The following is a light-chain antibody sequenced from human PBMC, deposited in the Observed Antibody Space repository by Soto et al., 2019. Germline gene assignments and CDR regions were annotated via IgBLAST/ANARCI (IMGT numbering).Light chain of an antibody. CDR1: QSIDRW. CDR2: HAS. J-gene: IGKJ5*01. Sequence: DIQITRSPSTLSASVGATVTITCGASQSIDRWLAWYQQRPGKAPKILIYHASSLETGVPSRFSGSGSGTDFTLTISRLEPEDFAVYYCQQYGSSRITFGQGTRLEIK. CDR3: QQYGSSRIT. V-gene: IGKV1-5*01.